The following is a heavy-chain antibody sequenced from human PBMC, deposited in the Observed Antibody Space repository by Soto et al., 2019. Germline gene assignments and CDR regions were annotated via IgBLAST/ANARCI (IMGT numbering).Heavy chain of an antibody. Sequence: PSETLSLTCAVYGGSFSVYYRSWIRQPPGKGLEWIGEINHSGSTNYNPSLKSRVTISVDTSKNQFSLKLSSVTAADTAVYYCARSWGVLLWFGEIDPMERGGYGMDVWGQGTTVT. J-gene: IGHJ6*02. CDR3: ARSWGVLLWFGEIDPMERGGYGMDV. CDR1: GGSFSVYY. V-gene: IGHV4-34*01. CDR2: INHSGST. D-gene: IGHD3-10*01.